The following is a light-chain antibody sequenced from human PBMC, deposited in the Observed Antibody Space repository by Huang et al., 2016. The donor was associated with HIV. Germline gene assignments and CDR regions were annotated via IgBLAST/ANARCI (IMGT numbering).Light chain of an antibody. J-gene: IGKJ1*01. Sequence: DIQMTQSPSSLSASVGDRVTITCRATQGIGNSLAWYQQKPGKAPRLLLYATSRLESGVPSRFSGSGSGTHYTLTINTLQPEDIGSYYCQQYHTIPLTFGQGTKVEVK. V-gene: IGKV1-NL1*01. CDR3: QQYHTIPLT. CDR1: QGIGNS. CDR2: ATS.